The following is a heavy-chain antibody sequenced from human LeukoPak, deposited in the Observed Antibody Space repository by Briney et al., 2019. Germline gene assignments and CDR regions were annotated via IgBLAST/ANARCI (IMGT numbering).Heavy chain of an antibody. V-gene: IGHV1-3*01. CDR3: AREYSSSWDRFDP. CDR2: INAGNGNT. D-gene: IGHD6-13*01. J-gene: IGHJ5*02. Sequence: ASVKVSCKASGYTFTSYAMHWARQAPGQRLEWMGWINAGNGNTKYSQKFQGRVTITRDTSASTAYMELSSLRSEDTAVYYCAREYSSSWDRFDPWGQGTLVTVSS. CDR1: GYTFTSYA.